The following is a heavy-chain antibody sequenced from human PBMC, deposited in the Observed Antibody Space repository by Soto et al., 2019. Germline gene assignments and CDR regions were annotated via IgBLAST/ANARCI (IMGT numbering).Heavy chain of an antibody. Sequence: SETLSLTCADYGGPFSGYYWSWIRQPPGKGLEWIGEINHSGSTNYNPSLKSRVTISVDASKNQFSLKLSSVTAADATVYYCAGSRGSPYYMDFWGQGTTVTVSS. CDR3: AGSRGSPYYMDF. J-gene: IGHJ6*03. CDR1: GGPFSGYY. CDR2: INHSGST. V-gene: IGHV4-34*01.